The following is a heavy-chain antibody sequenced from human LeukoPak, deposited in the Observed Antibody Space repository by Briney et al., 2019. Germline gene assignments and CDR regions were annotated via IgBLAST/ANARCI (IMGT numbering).Heavy chain of an antibody. J-gene: IGHJ4*02. V-gene: IGHV3-21*01. CDR2: ISSSSSYI. Sequence: GGSLRLSCAASGFTFSSYSVNWVRQAPGEGLEWVSSISSSSSYIYYADSVKGRFTISRDNAKNSLYLQMNSLRAEGTAVYYCARDRIEMATAYDYWGQGTLVTVSS. CDR1: GFTFSSYS. CDR3: ARDRIEMATAYDY. D-gene: IGHD5-24*01.